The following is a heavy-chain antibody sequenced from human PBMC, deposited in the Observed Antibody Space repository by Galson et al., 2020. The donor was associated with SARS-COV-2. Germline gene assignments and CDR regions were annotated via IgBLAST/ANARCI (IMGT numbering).Heavy chain of an antibody. D-gene: IGHD6-6*01. CDR1: GFTFSGSA. CDR3: TRPGGQLGPNYYYYGMDV. V-gene: IGHV3-73*01. Sequence: GGSLRLSCAASGFTFSGSAMHWVRQASGKGLEWVGRIRSKANSYATSYAASVKGRFTISRDDSKNTAYLQMNSLKTEDTAVYYCTRPGGQLGPNYYYYGMDVWGQGTTVTVSS. CDR2: IRSKANSYAT. J-gene: IGHJ6*02.